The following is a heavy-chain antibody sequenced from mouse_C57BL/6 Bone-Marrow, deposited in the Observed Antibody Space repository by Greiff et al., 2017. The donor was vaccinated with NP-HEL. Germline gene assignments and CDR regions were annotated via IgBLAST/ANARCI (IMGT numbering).Heavy chain of an antibody. CDR2: ISSGSSTI. V-gene: IGHV5-17*01. Sequence: DVKLVESGGGLVKPGGSLKLSCAASGFTFSDYGMHWVRQAPEKGLEWVAYISSGSSTIYYADTVKGRFTISSDNAKNTLFLQMTSLRSEDTAMYYCARPCWAYWGQGTLVTVSA. CDR3: ARPCWAY. J-gene: IGHJ3*01. CDR1: GFTFSDYG.